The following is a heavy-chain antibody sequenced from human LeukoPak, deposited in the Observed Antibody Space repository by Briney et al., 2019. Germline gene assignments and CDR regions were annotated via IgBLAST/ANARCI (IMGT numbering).Heavy chain of an antibody. CDR1: GYTFTVYF. V-gene: IGHV1-2*02. CDR2: INPNSGDT. CDR3: VTPRYHYDTSGYFDK. Sequence: ASVTVSCEASGYTFTVYFMHWVRQAPGQGLEWMGWINPNSGDTNYAQKFQGRVTMTRDTSISTAYMELSRLRSDDTAVYYCVTPRYHYDTSGYFDKWGQGTLVTVSS. D-gene: IGHD3-22*01. J-gene: IGHJ1*01.